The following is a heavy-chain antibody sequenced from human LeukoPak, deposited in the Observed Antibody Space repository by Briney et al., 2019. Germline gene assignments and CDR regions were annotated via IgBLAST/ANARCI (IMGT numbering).Heavy chain of an antibody. D-gene: IGHD6-19*01. J-gene: IGHJ3*02. Sequence: ASVKVSCKASGYTFTSYYMHWVRQAPGQGLEWMGIINPSGGSTSYAQKFQGRVTMTRDTSTSTVYMELSSLRSEDTAVYYCASTRLAVAGPNAFDIWGQGTMVTVSS. CDR2: INPSGGST. CDR3: ASTRLAVAGPNAFDI. CDR1: GYTFTSYY. V-gene: IGHV1-46*01.